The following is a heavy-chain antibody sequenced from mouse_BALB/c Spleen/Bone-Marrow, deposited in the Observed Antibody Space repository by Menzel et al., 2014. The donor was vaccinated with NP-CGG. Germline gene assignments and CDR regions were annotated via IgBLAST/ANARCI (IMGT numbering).Heavy chain of an antibody. CDR2: IDPANGNT. D-gene: IGHD2-14*01. J-gene: IGHJ2*01. CDR3: ARYRLGTYFDY. CDR1: GFNIKDTY. V-gene: IGHV14-3*02. Sequence: EVKLMESGAELVKPGASVKLSCTASGFNIKDTYMHWVKQRPEQGLEWIGRIDPANGNTKYDPKFQGKATITADTSSNSAYLQSRSLTSEDTADYYCARYRLGTYFDYWGQGTTLTVSS.